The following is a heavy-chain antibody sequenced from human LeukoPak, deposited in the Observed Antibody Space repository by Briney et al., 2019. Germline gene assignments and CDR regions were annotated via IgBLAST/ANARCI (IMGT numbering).Heavy chain of an antibody. Sequence: ASVKVSCKASGYTFTGNFIHWVRQAPVQGLEWMGWINPNNGATNYAQMFQGRVTMTRDTSISTAYMELTRLTSDDTAVYYCAKAPGGSSCWGQGTLVTVSS. CDR2: INPNNGAT. J-gene: IGHJ1*01. CDR1: GYTFTGNF. D-gene: IGHD2-15*01. V-gene: IGHV1-2*02. CDR3: AKAPGGSSC.